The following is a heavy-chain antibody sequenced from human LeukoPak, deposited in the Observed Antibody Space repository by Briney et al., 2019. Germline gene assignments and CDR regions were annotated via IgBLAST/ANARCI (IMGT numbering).Heavy chain of an antibody. D-gene: IGHD1-26*01. CDR1: GSTFSTYP. CDR3: SKILSGTYSFDL. Sequence: GGSLRLSCTASGSTFSTYPMTWVRQAPGQGLEWVSAISGNSVTIYYADSVKGRFTISRDNSKNTLYLQMYSLRAEDTAVYYCSKILSGTYSFDLWGQGTLVTVSS. J-gene: IGHJ4*02. V-gene: IGHV3-23*01. CDR2: ISGNSVTI.